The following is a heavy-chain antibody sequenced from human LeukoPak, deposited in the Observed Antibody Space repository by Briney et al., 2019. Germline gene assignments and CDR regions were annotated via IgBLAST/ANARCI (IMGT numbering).Heavy chain of an antibody. CDR2: IYYSGST. V-gene: IGHV4-39*01. D-gene: IGHD6-19*01. Sequence: SETLSLTCTVSGGSISSSSYYWGWIRQPPGKGLEWIGSIYYSGSTYYNPSLKSRVTISVDTSKNQFSLKLSSVTAADTAVYYCARVSSSGWFRYFDYWGQGTLVTVSS. J-gene: IGHJ4*02. CDR3: ARVSSSGWFRYFDY. CDR1: GGSISSSSYY.